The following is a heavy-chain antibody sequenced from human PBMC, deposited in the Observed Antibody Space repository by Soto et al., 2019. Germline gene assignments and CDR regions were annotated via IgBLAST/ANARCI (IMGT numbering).Heavy chain of an antibody. CDR3: ARERARVFAS. J-gene: IGHJ4*02. CDR1: GFTFSDYY. CDR2: ISISGGTI. V-gene: IGHV3-11*01. Sequence: QVQLVESGGGLVKPGGSLRLSCAASGFTFSDYYMSWIRQAPGKGLEWLSYISISGGTIYYADSVRGRFSISRDNGKNSLYLQLSSLRAEDTAVYFCARERARVFASWGQGTLVTVSS.